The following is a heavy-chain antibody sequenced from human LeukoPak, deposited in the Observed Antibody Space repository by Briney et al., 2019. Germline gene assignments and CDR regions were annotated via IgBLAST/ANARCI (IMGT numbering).Heavy chain of an antibody. D-gene: IGHD6-13*01. CDR1: GGSFSGYY. V-gene: IGHV4-59*10. J-gene: IGHJ4*02. Sequence: PSETLSLTCAVYGGSFSGYYWSWIRQPAGKGLEWIGRIYTSGSTNYNPSLKSRVTMSVDTSKNQFSLKLSSVTAADTAVYYCARAPYSSSWWDTFDYWGQGTLVTVSS. CDR2: IYTSGST. CDR3: ARAPYSSSWWDTFDY.